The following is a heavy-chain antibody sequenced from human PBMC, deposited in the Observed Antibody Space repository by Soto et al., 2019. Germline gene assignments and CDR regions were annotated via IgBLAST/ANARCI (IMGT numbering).Heavy chain of an antibody. CDR2: ISHLEST. Sequence: QVPLQGARSRMVKDSEDLSLTFHCSGALLSYWGFSVSRVPQSPGKGLEWIGYISHLESTYFHPSFKSRLTMSIDRTRNQFSLKLSSVTAADMAVYYCARGGGYDSFDYWGQGVLVTVSS. D-gene: IGHD5-12*01. CDR1: GALLSYWGFS. CDR3: ARGGGYDSFDY. J-gene: IGHJ4*02. V-gene: IGHV4-30-2*06.